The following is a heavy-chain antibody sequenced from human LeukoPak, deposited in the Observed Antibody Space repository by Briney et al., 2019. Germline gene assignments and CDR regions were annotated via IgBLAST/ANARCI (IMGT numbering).Heavy chain of an antibody. CDR3: TRVQAGRAGLMDF. CDR1: GFTLSSYW. CDR2: IDPDGSTT. V-gene: IGHV3-74*01. Sequence: GGSLRLSRAASGFTLSSYWMHWVRQAPGEGLVWVSRIDPDGSTTNYADSVKGRFTTSRDNAKNTLYLQMNSPRAEDTALYYCTRVQAGRAGLMDFWGRGTTVTVSS. D-gene: IGHD6-13*01. J-gene: IGHJ6*02.